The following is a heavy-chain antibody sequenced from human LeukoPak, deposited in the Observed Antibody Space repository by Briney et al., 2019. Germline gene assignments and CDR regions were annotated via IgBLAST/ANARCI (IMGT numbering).Heavy chain of an antibody. Sequence: ASIKVSCKASGYTFTNYGFSWVRQAPGQGLEWMGWTSTYSGNTNYAQQLQGRVTMTSDTSTSTVYMELRSLRSDDTAVYYCARGYCRSTSCHGPPLYGMDVWGQGTTVTVS. J-gene: IGHJ6*02. CDR3: ARGYCRSTSCHGPPLYGMDV. CDR1: GYTFTNYG. CDR2: TSTYSGNT. D-gene: IGHD2-2*01. V-gene: IGHV1-18*04.